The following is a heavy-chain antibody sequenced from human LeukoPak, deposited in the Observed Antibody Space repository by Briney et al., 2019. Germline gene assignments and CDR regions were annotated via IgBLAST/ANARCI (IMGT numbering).Heavy chain of an antibody. V-gene: IGHV4-4*07. CDR3: ATTTYDYDTRGYYFLDY. CDR2: IYTSGST. CDR1: GDSITSYY. Sequence: ASETLSLTCTVSGDSITSYYWSWIRQPAGKGLEWIGRIYTSGSTDYNPSLRSRVTMSVDTSQDQFSLKLNSVTAADTAVYYCATTTYDYDTRGYYFLDYWGQGALVTVSS. J-gene: IGHJ4*02. D-gene: IGHD3-22*01.